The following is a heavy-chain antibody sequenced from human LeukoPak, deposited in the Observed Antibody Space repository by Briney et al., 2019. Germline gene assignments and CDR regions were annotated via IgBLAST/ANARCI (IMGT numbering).Heavy chain of an antibody. D-gene: IGHD2-15*01. CDR2: ISAYNGNT. CDR3: ARSGGYCSGGSCYTYMDV. J-gene: IGHJ6*03. CDR1: GYTFTSYG. Sequence: ASVKVSCKASGYTFTSYGISWVRQAPGQGLEWMGWISAYNGNTNYAQKFQGRVTITADEFTNTAYMELSSLRSDDTAVYYCARSGGYCSGGSCYTYMDVWGKGATVTISS. V-gene: IGHV1-18*01.